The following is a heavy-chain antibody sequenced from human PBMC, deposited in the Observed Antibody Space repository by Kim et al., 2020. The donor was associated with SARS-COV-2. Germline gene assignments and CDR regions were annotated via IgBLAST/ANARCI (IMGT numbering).Heavy chain of an antibody. V-gene: IGHV3-49*02. Sequence: SVKGRVTISRDDSKSIAYLQMNSLKTEDTAVYYCTGSTVTTFYYYYGMDVWGQGTTVTVSS. CDR3: TGSTVTTFYYYYGMDV. D-gene: IGHD4-17*01. J-gene: IGHJ6*02.